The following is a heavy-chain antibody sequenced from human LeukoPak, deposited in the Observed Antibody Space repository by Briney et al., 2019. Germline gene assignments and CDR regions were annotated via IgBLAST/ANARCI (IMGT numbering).Heavy chain of an antibody. CDR2: VYYSGRT. V-gene: IGHV4-39*07. D-gene: IGHD3-10*01. Sequence: SETLSLTCTVSGGSMSSENHHWAWIRQPPGKGLEWLGSVYYSGRTYYNPSLESRVTMSVDTSKNQFSLKVNSVTAADTAVYYCARDTGWFGKQYFDYWGQGTLVTVSS. CDR3: ARDTGWFGKQYFDY. CDR1: GGSMSSENHH. J-gene: IGHJ4*02.